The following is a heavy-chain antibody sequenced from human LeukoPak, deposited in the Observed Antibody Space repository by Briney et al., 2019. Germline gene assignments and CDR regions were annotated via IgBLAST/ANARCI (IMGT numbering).Heavy chain of an antibody. CDR3: ARLWGYNYGFDP. D-gene: IGHD5-18*01. J-gene: IGHJ5*02. Sequence: SETLSLTCTVSGDSISSYYWSWIRQPPGKGLEWVGYIYYSGSTNYNPSLKSRVTISIDMSKNQFSLKLTSVTAADTAVYSCARLWGYNYGFDPWGQGTLVTVSS. CDR2: IYYSGST. CDR1: GDSISSYY. V-gene: IGHV4-59*08.